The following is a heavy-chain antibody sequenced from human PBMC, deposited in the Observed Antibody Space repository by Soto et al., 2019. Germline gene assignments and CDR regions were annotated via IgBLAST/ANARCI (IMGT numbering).Heavy chain of an antibody. V-gene: IGHV3-21*06. J-gene: IGHJ4*02. Sequence: PGGSLRLSCAASGFTFRTYWMNWVRQAPGEGLEWVSSISSTTNYIYYGDSMKGRFTISRDNAKNSLYLEMNSLRAEDTAVYYCARESEDLTSNFDYWGQGTLVTVSS. CDR2: ISSTTNYI. CDR1: GFTFRTYW. CDR3: ARESEDLTSNFDY.